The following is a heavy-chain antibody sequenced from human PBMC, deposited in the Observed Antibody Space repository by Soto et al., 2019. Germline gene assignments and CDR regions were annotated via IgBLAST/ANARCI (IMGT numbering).Heavy chain of an antibody. CDR2: IKQDGSEK. V-gene: IGHV3-7*01. CDR3: ARDTYYYGSGSYYKGDN. D-gene: IGHD3-10*01. Sequence: GGSLRLSCAASGFTFSSYWMSWVRQAPGKGLEWVANIKQDGSEKYYVDSVKGRFTISRDNAKNSLYLQMNSLRAEDTAVYYCARDTYYYGSGSYYKGDNWGQGTLVTVSS. CDR1: GFTFSSYW. J-gene: IGHJ4*02.